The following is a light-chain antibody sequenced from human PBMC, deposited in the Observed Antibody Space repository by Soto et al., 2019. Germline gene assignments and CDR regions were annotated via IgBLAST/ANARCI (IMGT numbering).Light chain of an antibody. J-gene: IGKJ1*01. V-gene: IGKV3-20*01. Sequence: EIVLTQSPGTLSLSPGERATLSCRASQSVSSSYLAWYQQKPGQAPRLLIYGASSRATGIPDMFSGSGSGTDFTLTISRLEPEDVAVYYCQQYGSSSWTFGQGTKVEIK. CDR3: QQYGSSSWT. CDR2: GAS. CDR1: QSVSSSY.